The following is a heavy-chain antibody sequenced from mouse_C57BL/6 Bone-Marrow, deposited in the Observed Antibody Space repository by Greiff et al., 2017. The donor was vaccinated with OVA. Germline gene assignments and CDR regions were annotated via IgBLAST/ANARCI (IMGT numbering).Heavy chain of an antibody. CDR1: GYTFTDYY. CDR3: ASPYGYPFAY. D-gene: IGHD2-2*01. Sequence: EVQLQQSGPELVKPGASVKISCKASGYTFTDYYMNWVKQSHGKSLEWIGDINPKNGGTSYNQKFKGNATLTVDKSSSTADMELLSLTSEDSAVYYCASPYGYPFAYWGQGTLVTVSA. J-gene: IGHJ3*01. V-gene: IGHV1-26*01. CDR2: INPKNGGT.